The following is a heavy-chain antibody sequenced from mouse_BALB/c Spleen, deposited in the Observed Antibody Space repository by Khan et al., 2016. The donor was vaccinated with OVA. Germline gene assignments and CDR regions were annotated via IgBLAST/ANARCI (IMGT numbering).Heavy chain of an antibody. CDR3: ARKPYYHYYNIDY. J-gene: IGHJ4*01. Sequence: VQLQESGPGLVAPSQSLSITCTISGFSLANYCVHWVRQPPGKGLEWLVVIWSDGTTTYNSALKSRLSISRDTSKSQVFLKMYSLQTDDKAMYYCARKPYYHYYNIDYWGQGTSVTVSS. V-gene: IGHV2-6-1*01. CDR2: IWSDGTT. CDR1: GFSLANYC. D-gene: IGHD2-10*01.